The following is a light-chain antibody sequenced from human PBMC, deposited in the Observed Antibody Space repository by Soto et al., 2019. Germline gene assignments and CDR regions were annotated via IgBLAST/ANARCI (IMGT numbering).Light chain of an antibody. CDR2: DAS. CDR1: QSFSSY. Sequence: EIVLTQSPATLSLSPGERATLSCRASQSFSSYLAWYQQKPGQAPRLLIYDASNRATGIPARFSGSGSGTEFTLTISSLQSEDFAVYYCHHYNNWPRTFGQGTKVDIK. CDR3: HHYNNWPRT. J-gene: IGKJ1*01. V-gene: IGKV3-11*01.